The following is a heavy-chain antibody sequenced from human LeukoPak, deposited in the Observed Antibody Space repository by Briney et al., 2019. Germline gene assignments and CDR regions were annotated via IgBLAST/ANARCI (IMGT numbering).Heavy chain of an antibody. Sequence: GGSLRLSCAASGVTFSSCAMNWVRLAPGKGLEWVSVISGSGSSTYYAASVKGRFTISRDNSKNILYLQMKSLRVEDTAIYYCAKAGSTAWTAVDFWGQGTLVTVSS. V-gene: IGHV3-23*01. J-gene: IGHJ4*02. CDR3: AKAGSTAWTAVDF. CDR1: GVTFSSCA. D-gene: IGHD2-2*01. CDR2: ISGSGSST.